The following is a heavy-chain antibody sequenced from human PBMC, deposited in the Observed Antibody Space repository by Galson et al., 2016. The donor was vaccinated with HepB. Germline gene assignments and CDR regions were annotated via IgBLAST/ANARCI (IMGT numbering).Heavy chain of an antibody. Sequence: SLRLSCAASGFTFRNCGMHWVRQAPGKGLEWVAVIWYDGSHKYYADSVKGRFTISRDNSNNTLYVQMNSLRAEDTAVYYCARERVGGTSFDYWGQGTLVTVSS. CDR3: ARERVGGTSFDY. D-gene: IGHD1-26*01. V-gene: IGHV3-33*01. CDR2: IWYDGSHK. CDR1: GFTFRNCG. J-gene: IGHJ4*02.